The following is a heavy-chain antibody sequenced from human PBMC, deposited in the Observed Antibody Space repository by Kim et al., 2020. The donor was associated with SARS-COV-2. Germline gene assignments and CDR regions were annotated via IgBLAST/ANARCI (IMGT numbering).Heavy chain of an antibody. CDR2: IWYDGSNK. CDR1: GFTFSSYG. Sequence: GGSLRLSCAASGFTFSSYGMHWVRQAPGKGLEWVAVIWYDGSNKYYADSVKGRFTISRDNSKNTLYLQMNSLRAEDTAVYYCARDGGEWEPQYYFDYWGQGTLVTVSS. D-gene: IGHD1-26*01. V-gene: IGHV3-33*01. CDR3: ARDGGEWEPQYYFDY. J-gene: IGHJ4*02.